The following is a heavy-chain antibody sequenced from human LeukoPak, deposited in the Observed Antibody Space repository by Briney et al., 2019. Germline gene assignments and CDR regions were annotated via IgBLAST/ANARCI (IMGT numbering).Heavy chain of an antibody. J-gene: IGHJ6*02. CDR1: GGTFSSYA. D-gene: IGHD4-17*01. CDR2: IIPIFGTA. Sequence: SVKVPCKASGGTFSSYAISWVRQAPGRGLEWMGGIIPIFGTANYAQKFQGRVTITADESTSTAYMELSSLRSEDTAVYYCARDPPGDYYYYYGMDVWGQGTTVTVSS. V-gene: IGHV1-69*13. CDR3: ARDPPGDYYYYYGMDV.